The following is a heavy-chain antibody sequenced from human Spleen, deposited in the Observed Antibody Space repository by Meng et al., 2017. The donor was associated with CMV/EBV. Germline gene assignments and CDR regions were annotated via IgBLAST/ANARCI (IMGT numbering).Heavy chain of an antibody. D-gene: IGHD3-22*01. CDR1: GGTLRSYA. J-gene: IGHJ6*02. Sequence: SVKVSCKTYGGTLRSYAFSWVRQAPGQGLEWMGGIIPIFGIANYAQKFQGRVTITTDESTSTAYMELSSLRSEDTAVYYCARDPAYYYDSSGLTGHGMDVWGQGTTVTVSS. CDR2: IIPIFGIA. CDR3: ARDPAYYYDSSGLTGHGMDV. V-gene: IGHV1-69*05.